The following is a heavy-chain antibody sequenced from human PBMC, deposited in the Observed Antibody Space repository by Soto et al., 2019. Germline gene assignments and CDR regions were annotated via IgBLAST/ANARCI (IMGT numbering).Heavy chain of an antibody. V-gene: IGHV1-18*01. Sequence: QGLEWMGWISGYNGNTNYAQKYQGRITMTIDTSTTTAYMELGSLTSDDTAVYYCAKNGRLPYYYYGMDVWGQGTTVTVSS. J-gene: IGHJ6*02. CDR3: AKNGRLPYYYYGMDV. D-gene: IGHD6-25*01. CDR2: ISGYNGNT.